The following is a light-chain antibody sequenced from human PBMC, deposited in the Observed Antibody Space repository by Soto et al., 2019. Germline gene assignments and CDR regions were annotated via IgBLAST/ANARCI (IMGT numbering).Light chain of an antibody. CDR3: QQYNSYRT. J-gene: IGKJ1*01. Sequence: DIQMTQTPSNLSAAVGDRITITCRASQSISSWLAWYQQKPGKAPKLLIYDASSLESGVPSRFSGSGSGTEFTLTISSLQPDEFATYYCQQYNSYRTFGQGTKVDI. V-gene: IGKV1-5*01. CDR2: DAS. CDR1: QSISSW.